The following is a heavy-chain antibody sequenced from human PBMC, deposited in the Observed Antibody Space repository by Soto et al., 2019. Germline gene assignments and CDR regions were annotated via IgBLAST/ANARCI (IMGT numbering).Heavy chain of an antibody. D-gene: IGHD5-18*01. Sequence: ASVKVSCKVSGYTLTELSMHWVRQAPGRGLEWMGGFDPEDGETIYAQKFQGRVTMTEDTSTDTAYMELSSLRSEDTAVYYCATDRYGYTATDDWGQGTLVTVSS. CDR3: ATDRYGYTATDD. V-gene: IGHV1-24*01. CDR2: FDPEDGET. CDR1: GYTLTELS. J-gene: IGHJ4*02.